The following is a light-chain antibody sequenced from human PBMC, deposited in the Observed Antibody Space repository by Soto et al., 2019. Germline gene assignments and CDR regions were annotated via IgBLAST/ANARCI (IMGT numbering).Light chain of an antibody. J-gene: IGLJ2*01. CDR3: QSWATGIQV. CDR1: SGHNTYS. CDR2: LKSDGSH. Sequence: QLVLTQSPSASASLGASVKLTCTLSSGHNTYSIAWHQQQPEKGPRFLMELKSDGSHSRGDGIPDRFSGSSSGAERYLTISSLQSEDEADYYCQSWATGIQVFGGGTKLTVL. V-gene: IGLV4-69*01.